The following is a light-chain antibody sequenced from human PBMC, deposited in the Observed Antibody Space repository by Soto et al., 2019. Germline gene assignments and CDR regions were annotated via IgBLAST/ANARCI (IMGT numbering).Light chain of an antibody. V-gene: IGKV3-20*01. Sequence: EIVLTQSPGTLSLSPGERATLSCRASQSVSSSYVAWYQQKPGQAPRLLIYGASSRATGIPDRFSGSGSGTDFTLPISRLEPEDVAVYYCQQYGSSPLVTFGQGTRLQIK. CDR3: QQYGSSPLVT. CDR1: QSVSSSY. CDR2: GAS. J-gene: IGKJ5*01.